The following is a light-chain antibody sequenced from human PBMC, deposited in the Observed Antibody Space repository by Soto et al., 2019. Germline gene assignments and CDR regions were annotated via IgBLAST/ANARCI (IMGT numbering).Light chain of an antibody. CDR3: QQYGGSPLMT. V-gene: IGKV3-20*01. Sequence: EIVLTQSPGTLYLSPGERATLACRASQSINGNYLAWFQQKPGQAPRLLIYAASARATGIPDRFSGSGSGTDFTLTISRLEPEDFAVYYCQQYGGSPLMTFAQGTRLEIK. J-gene: IGKJ5*01. CDR2: AAS. CDR1: QSINGNY.